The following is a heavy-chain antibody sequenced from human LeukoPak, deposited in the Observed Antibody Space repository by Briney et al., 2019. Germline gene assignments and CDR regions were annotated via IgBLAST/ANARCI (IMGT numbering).Heavy chain of an antibody. J-gene: IGHJ5*02. V-gene: IGHV3-23*01. Sequence: GGSLRLSCAASGFTFTSYPTNWVRQAPGKGLEWVATIASDGFMAYYADSLKGRFVISRDNSQQTIYLQMNSLRADDTAVYYCAKDLFLFIGDTRGQGTLVTVSS. CDR1: GFTFTSYP. D-gene: IGHD3-16*01. CDR3: AKDLFLFIGDT. CDR2: IASDGFMA.